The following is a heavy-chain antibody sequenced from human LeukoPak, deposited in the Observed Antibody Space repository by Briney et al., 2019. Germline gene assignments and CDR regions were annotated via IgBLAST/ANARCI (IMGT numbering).Heavy chain of an antibody. D-gene: IGHD3-22*01. J-gene: IGHJ4*02. V-gene: IGHV3-74*01. CDR2: INTDGSST. CDR3: ARASPYYYDSSGYEHFDY. Sequence: GGSLRISCAASGFSFSSYWMTWVRQVPGKGLVWVSRINTDGSSTSYADSVRGRFTVSRDNAKNTLYLQMNSLRVEDTAVYYCARASPYYYDSSGYEHFDYWGQGTLVTVSS. CDR1: GFSFSSYW.